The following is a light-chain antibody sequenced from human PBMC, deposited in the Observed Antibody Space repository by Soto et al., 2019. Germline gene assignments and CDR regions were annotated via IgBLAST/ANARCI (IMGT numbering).Light chain of an antibody. CDR2: EVV. J-gene: IGLJ1*01. CDR1: SSDVGGYNY. V-gene: IGLV2-14*01. Sequence: QSALTQPASVSGSPGQSITISCTGTSSDVGGYNYVSWHQHHPGKAPKLMIYEVVNRPSGVSNRFSGSKSGITASLTISGLQAEDEADYYCTSYTSSSPLVFGTGTKVTVL. CDR3: TSYTSSSPLV.